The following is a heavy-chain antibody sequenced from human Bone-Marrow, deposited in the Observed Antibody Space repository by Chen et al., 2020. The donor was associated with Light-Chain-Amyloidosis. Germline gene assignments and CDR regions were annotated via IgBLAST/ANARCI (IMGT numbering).Heavy chain of an antibody. J-gene: IGHJ4*02. D-gene: IGHD5-12*01. Sequence: EVQLEPSGPEVKKPGESRKISCKGSGYTFPNYWIGWVRQMPGKGLEWMGVIYPDDSDARYSPSFEGQVTISADKSITTAYLQWRSLKASDTAMYYCARRRDGYNFDYWGQGTLVTVSS. CDR2: IYPDDSDA. CDR1: GYTFPNYW. CDR3: ARRRDGYNFDY. V-gene: IGHV5-51*01.